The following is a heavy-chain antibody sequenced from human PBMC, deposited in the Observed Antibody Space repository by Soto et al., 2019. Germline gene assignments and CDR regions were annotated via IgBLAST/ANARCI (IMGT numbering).Heavy chain of an antibody. J-gene: IGHJ4*02. CDR1: GFSLSTSGVG. D-gene: IGHD1-20*01. CDR3: ALGNEVDGIFDY. Sequence: QITLKESGPTLVKPTQTLTLTCTFSGFSLSTSGVGVGWIRQPPGKALEWLALIYWNDDKRYSPSLKSRLTITKDTSKNQVVLTMTNMDPVDTATYCCALGNEVDGIFDYWGQGTLVTVSS. V-gene: IGHV2-5*01. CDR2: IYWNDDK.